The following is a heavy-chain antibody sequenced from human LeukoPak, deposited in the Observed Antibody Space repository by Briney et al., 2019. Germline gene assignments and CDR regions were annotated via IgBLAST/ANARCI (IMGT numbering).Heavy chain of an antibody. CDR3: ARIGYYYDSSGY. CDR2: IIPILGIA. D-gene: IGHD3-22*01. CDR1: GGTFSSYA. Sequence: SVKVSCKASGGTFSSYAISWVRQSPGQGLEWMGRIIPILGIANYAQKFQGRVTITADKSTSTAYMELSSLRSEDTAVYYCARIGYYYDSSGYWGKGTLVTVSS. J-gene: IGHJ4*02. V-gene: IGHV1-69*04.